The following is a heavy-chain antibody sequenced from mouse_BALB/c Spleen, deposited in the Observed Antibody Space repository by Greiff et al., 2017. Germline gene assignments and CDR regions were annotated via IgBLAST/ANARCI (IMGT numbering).Heavy chain of an antibody. CDR3: ARSGGPLYYYAMDY. Sequence: QVQLQQPGAELVMPGASVKMSCKASGYTFTDYWMHWVKQRPGQGLEWIGAIDTSDSYTSYNQKFKGKATLTVDESSSTAYMQLSSLTSEDSAVYYCARSGGPLYYYAMDYWGQGTSVTVSS. CDR1: GYTFTDYW. J-gene: IGHJ4*01. V-gene: IGHV1-69*01. D-gene: IGHD3-1*01. CDR2: IDTSDSYT.